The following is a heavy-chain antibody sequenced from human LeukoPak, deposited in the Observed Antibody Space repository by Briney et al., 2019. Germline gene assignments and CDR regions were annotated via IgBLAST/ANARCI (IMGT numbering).Heavy chain of an antibody. V-gene: IGHV3-48*04. CDR1: GFNFSDYN. CDR3: LRGTSVGRGPFDY. D-gene: IGHD3-10*01. J-gene: IGHJ4*02. CDR2: ISSTSGTI. Sequence: GGSLRLSCAASGFNFSDYNMHWGRQAPGKGLGWGAYISSTSGTIHYADSVKGRFTISRDNAKNSLYLQMNSLRVEDTAVYCCLRGTSVGRGPFDYWGQGALVTVSS.